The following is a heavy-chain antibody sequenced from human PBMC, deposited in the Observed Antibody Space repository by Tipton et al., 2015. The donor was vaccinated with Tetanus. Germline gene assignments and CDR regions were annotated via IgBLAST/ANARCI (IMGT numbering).Heavy chain of an antibody. D-gene: IGHD5-18*01. CDR3: ARGASYGPDYYYGMDV. J-gene: IGHJ6*02. CDR1: GYTFTSYG. Sequence: QSGAEVKKPGASVKVSCKASGYTFTSYGISWVRQATGQGLEWMGWISAYNGNTNYAQKLQGRVTMTTDTSTSTAYMEMRSLRSDDTAVYYCARGASYGPDYYYGMDVWGQGTTVTVSS. V-gene: IGHV1-18*01. CDR2: ISAYNGNT.